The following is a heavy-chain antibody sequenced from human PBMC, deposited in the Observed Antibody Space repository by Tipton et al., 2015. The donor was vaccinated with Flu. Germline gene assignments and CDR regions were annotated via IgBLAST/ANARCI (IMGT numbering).Heavy chain of an antibody. Sequence: TLSLTCSVSGDSMRSYYWSWIRQPPGKGLEWIGTIYCNGSTDYNPSLSSRLTISVDMSKNQFSLKLTSVTAADTTVYYCARDQTYYYGSSDAFDIWGQGTMVTVSS. D-gene: IGHD3-10*01. CDR3: ARDQTYYYGSSDAFDI. CDR1: GDSMRSYY. J-gene: IGHJ3*02. V-gene: IGHV4-59*01. CDR2: IYCNGST.